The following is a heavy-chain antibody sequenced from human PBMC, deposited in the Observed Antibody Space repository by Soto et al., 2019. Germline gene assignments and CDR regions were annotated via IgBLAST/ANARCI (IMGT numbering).Heavy chain of an antibody. CDR2: ISSSGSTI. CDR1: GFTFSDYY. D-gene: IGHD3-3*01. V-gene: IGHV3-11*01. J-gene: IGHJ6*03. CDR3: ARRGSPLDFCSVRYYYYYMDV. Sequence: QVQLVESGGGLVKPGGSLRLSCAASGFTFSDYYMSWIRQAPGKGLEWVSYISSSGSTIYYADSVKGRFTISRDNAKNSLYLQMNSLRAEDTAVYYCARRGSPLDFCSVRYYYYYMDVWGKGTTVTVSS.